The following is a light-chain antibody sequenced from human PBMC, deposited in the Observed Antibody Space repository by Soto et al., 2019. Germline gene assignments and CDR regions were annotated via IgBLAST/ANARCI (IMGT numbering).Light chain of an antibody. J-gene: IGKJ4*01. V-gene: IGKV3-20*01. CDR2: GAS. Sequence: EIVLAQSPGTLSLSPGERATLSCRASQSVSSNYLAWYQRKPGQAPRLLIYGASSRATGIPDRLSGSGSGTDFTLTISCLQSEDFATYYCQQYYSYPLTFGGGTKVDIK. CDR3: QQYYSYPLT. CDR1: QSVSSNY.